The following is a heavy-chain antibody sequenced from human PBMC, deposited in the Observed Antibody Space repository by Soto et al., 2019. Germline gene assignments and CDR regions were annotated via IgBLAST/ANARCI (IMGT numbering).Heavy chain of an antibody. CDR1: GSTFSSYA. CDR3: ARETEDILLTYGMDV. J-gene: IGHJ6*02. D-gene: IGHD2-8*02. V-gene: IGHV3-30-3*01. Sequence: GGSLRLSCAASGSTFSSYAIHWVRQAPDRGLEWVAHLSSGGNNKHYADSVKGRFTISTDKSENTPYLQMNSLRVEDTAVYYCARETEDILLTYGMDVWGQGTTVTVSS. CDR2: LSSGGNNK.